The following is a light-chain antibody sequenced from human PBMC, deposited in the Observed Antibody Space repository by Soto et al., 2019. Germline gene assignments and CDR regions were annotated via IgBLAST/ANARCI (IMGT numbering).Light chain of an antibody. CDR2: DVS. V-gene: IGLV2-14*03. CDR3: SSYTSGSTRVV. Sequence: QSALTQPASVSGSPGQSITISCTGTSSDVGGYNYVSWYQQHPGKAPKVMIYDVSNRPSGVSNRFSGSKSGNTASLTISGLQVEDEADDYCSSYTSGSTRVVFGGGTKLTVL. J-gene: IGLJ2*01. CDR1: SSDVGGYNY.